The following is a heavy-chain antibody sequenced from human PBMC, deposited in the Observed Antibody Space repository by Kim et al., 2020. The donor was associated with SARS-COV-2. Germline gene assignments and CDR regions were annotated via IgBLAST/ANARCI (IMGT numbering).Heavy chain of an antibody. V-gene: IGHV4-59*01. CDR2: IYYSGST. J-gene: IGHJ5*02. Sequence: IYYSGSTNYNPSLNRRVTISVDTSKNQFSLKLSSVTASDTAVYYCAMGFDPWGQGTLVTVSS. CDR3: AMGFDP.